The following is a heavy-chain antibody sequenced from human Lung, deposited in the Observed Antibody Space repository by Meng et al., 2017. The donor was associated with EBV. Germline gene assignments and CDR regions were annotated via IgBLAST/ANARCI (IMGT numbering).Heavy chain of an antibody. CDR3: AREYCSGGTCGFDY. CDR2: ISSRSTYI. J-gene: IGHJ4*02. Sequence: EGELVESGGGRVNPGGSLGLTWAVSGFTFRSYSMNWVRQAPGKGLEWVSSISSRSTYIYYAASLKGRLTISRDNAQNSLYLQMNSLRAEDTAVYYCAREYCSGGTCGFDYWGQGTLVTVSS. CDR1: GFTFRSYS. D-gene: IGHD2-15*01. V-gene: IGHV3-21*01.